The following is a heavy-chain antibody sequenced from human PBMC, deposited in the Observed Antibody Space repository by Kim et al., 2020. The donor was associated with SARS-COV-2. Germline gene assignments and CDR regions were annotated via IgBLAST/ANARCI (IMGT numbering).Heavy chain of an antibody. Sequence: SETLSHTCAVSGGSFSGYFWTWFRQPPGKGLEWIGEIYHAGIANYNPSLKSRVTISVDTSKNQISLKLTSVTAADTAMFYCARALNYYDSRGAFDVWSQGTMVTVSS. D-gene: IGHD3-22*01. CDR1: GGSFSGYF. CDR2: IYHAGIA. J-gene: IGHJ3*01. CDR3: ARALNYYDSRGAFDV. V-gene: IGHV4-34*01.